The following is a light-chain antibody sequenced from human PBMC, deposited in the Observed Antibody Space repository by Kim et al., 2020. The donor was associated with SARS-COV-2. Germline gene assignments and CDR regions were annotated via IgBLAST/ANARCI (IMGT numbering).Light chain of an antibody. CDR3: QQYNDWPPA. Sequence: YPGDSATLSCRAGQRVASDVAWYQQTPGQPPRLLIYGASTRAAGVPARFSGGGSGTEFTFTISGLQSGDFAVYYCQQYNDWPPAFGGGTKVDIK. J-gene: IGKJ4*01. V-gene: IGKV3-15*01. CDR2: GAS. CDR1: QRVASD.